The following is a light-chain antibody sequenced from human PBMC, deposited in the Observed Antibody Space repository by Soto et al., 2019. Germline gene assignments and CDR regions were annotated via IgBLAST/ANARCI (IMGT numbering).Light chain of an antibody. CDR3: LQHNSYPFT. V-gene: IGKV1-17*01. J-gene: IGKJ3*01. Sequence: DIRMTQSPSSLSASVGDRVTITCRASQGIRNDLDWYQQKPGKAPKRLIYTASSLQSGVPSRFSGSGSGTEFTLTISSLQPEDFATYYCLQHNSYPFTFGPGTKVDIK. CDR2: TAS. CDR1: QGIRND.